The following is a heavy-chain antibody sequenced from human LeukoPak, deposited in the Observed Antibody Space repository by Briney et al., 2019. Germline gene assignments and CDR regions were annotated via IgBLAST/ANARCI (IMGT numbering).Heavy chain of an antibody. CDR1: GYTFTGYN. V-gene: IGHV1-2*02. CDR3: ARDRVIVGPSDGFDI. CDR2: INPNSGGT. D-gene: IGHD3-22*01. Sequence: ASVKVSCKASGYTFTGYNMHWVRQAPGQGLEWMGWINPNSGGTNYAQKFQGGVTMSRDTSISTAYMELSRLRSDDTALYYCARDRVIVGPSDGFDIWGQGTMVSVSS. J-gene: IGHJ3*02.